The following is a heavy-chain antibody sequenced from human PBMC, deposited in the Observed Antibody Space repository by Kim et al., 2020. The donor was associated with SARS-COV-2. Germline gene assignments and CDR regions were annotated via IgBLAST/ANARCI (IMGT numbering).Heavy chain of an antibody. CDR3: AHGYNPTLFDY. Sequence: SETLSLTCAVYGGSFSGYYWSWIRQPPGKGLEWIGEINHSGSTNYNPSLKSRVTISVDTSKNQFSLKLSSVTAADTAVYYCAHGYNPTLFDYWGQGTLVTVSS. J-gene: IGHJ4*02. CDR1: GGSFSGYY. D-gene: IGHD5-12*01. V-gene: IGHV4-34*01. CDR2: INHSGST.